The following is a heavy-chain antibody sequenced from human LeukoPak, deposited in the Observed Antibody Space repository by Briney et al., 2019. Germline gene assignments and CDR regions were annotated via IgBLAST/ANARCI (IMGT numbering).Heavy chain of an antibody. D-gene: IGHD2-15*01. V-gene: IGHV3-30*03. CDR3: ARDPSGRYCSGGSCYSSYFQH. CDR1: GFTFSSYG. Sequence: PGGSLRLSCAASGFTFSSYGMHWVRQAPGKGLEWVAVISYDGSNKYYADSVKGRFTISRDNSKNTLYLQMNSLRAEDTAVYYCARDPSGRYCSGGSCYSSYFQHWGQGTLVTVSS. CDR2: ISYDGSNK. J-gene: IGHJ1*01.